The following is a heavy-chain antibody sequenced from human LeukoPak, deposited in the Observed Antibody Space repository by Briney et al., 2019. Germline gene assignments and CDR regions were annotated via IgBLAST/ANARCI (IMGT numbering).Heavy chain of an antibody. CDR1: GGSISRDY. J-gene: IGHJ4*02. D-gene: IGHD6-13*01. CDR3: ARQIASAGTAGFDF. V-gene: IGHV4-4*07. CDR2: IYSTGST. Sequence: PSDTLSLTCTVTGGSISRDYWSWIRQPAGKGLEWNGRIYSTGSTNYNPSLKSRVTMSVVTSKNQFSLRLRSVTAADTAVYYCARQIASAGTAGFDFWGQGALVTVSS.